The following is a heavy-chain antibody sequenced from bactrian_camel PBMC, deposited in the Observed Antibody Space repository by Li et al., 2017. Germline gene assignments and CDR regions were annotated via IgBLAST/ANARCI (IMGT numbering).Heavy chain of an antibody. CDR1: GFTFSSLW. Sequence: HVQLVESGGGLVQPGGSLRLSCAASGFTFSSLWMYWVRQAPGKGFEWIGTSQYYAGSVKGRFTISRDNAKNTVDPLMNSLKPEDTALYNCVKDESPASFAYWGQGTQVTVS. V-gene: IGHV3S1*01. CDR3: VKDESPASFAY. J-gene: IGHJ6*01. CDR2: TSQ.